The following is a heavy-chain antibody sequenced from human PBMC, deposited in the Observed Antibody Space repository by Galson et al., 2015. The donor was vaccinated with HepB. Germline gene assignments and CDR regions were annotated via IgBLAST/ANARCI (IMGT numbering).Heavy chain of an antibody. CDR3: TMIVGATMDLDAFDI. J-gene: IGHJ3*02. CDR2: IRGKANSYAT. D-gene: IGHD1-26*01. V-gene: IGHV3-73*01. Sequence: SLRLSCAASGFTFSGSAMHWVRQASGKGLEWVGRIRGKANSYATAYAASVKGRFTISRDDSKNTAYLQMNSLKTEDTAVYYRTMIVGATMDLDAFDIWGQGTMVTVSS. CDR1: GFTFSGSA.